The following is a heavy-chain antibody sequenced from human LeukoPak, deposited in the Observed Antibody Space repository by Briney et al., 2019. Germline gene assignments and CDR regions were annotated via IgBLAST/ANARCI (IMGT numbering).Heavy chain of an antibody. CDR2: INHSGST. V-gene: IGHV4-34*01. J-gene: IGHJ5*02. CDR1: GGSFSGYY. CDR3: ARAKGSGSYFSWFDP. D-gene: IGHD3-10*01. Sequence: SETLPLTCAVYGGSFSGYYWSWIRQPPGKGLEWIGEINHSGSTNYNPSLKSRVTISVDTSKNQFSLKLSSVTAADTAVYYCARAKGSGSYFSWFDPWGQGTLVTVSS.